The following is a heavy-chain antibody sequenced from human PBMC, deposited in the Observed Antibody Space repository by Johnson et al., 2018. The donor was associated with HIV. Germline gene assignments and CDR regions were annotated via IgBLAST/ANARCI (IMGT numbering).Heavy chain of an antibody. D-gene: IGHD2-21*02. V-gene: IGHV3-7*02. Sequence: EKLVESGGGLVQPGGSLRLSCAASGFTFSTYWMSWVRQAPGKGLEWVANINQDGREKYYVDSVKGRFTISRDNAKNSLYLQMNSLRAEDTAVYYCARGPSAYCGGDCPGGAFDIWGQGTMVTVSS. CDR3: ARGPSAYCGGDCPGGAFDI. J-gene: IGHJ3*02. CDR2: INQDGREK. CDR1: GFTFSTYW.